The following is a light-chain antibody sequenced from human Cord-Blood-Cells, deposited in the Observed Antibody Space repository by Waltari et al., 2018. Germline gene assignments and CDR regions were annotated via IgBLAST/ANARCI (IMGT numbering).Light chain of an antibody. J-gene: IGLJ1*01. V-gene: IGLV2-14*01. Sequence: SALTQPASVSASPGQSCTLSCPGTSSNVGGFKYFPWYQQHPGKPPKLMIYDVSNRPSGVSNRCSGSKSGKTASLTSSGLQAEDEAEYDCSSYTSSSTLYGVGTGTKVTVL. CDR1: SSNVGGFKY. CDR3: SSYTSSSTLYG. CDR2: DVS.